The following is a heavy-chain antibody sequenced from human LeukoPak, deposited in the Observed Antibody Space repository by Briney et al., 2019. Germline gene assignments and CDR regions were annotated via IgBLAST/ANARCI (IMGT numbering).Heavy chain of an antibody. V-gene: IGHV1-69*04. CDR1: GGTFSSYA. J-gene: IGHJ5*02. CDR2: IIPILGIA. Sequence: GASVKVSCKASGGTFSSYAISWVRQAPGRGLEWMGRIIPILGIANYAQIFQGRVTITADKSTSTAYMELSSLTSEDTAVYYCTRSVSYYYDSSGSTYGSWGQGTLVTVSS. D-gene: IGHD3-22*01. CDR3: TRSVSYYYDSSGSTYGS.